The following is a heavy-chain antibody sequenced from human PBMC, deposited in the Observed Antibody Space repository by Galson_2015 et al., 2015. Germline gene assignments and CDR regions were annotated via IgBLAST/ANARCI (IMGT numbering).Heavy chain of an antibody. J-gene: IGHJ6*02. CDR3: AKDPPFGVVISYYFGMDV. Sequence: SLRLSCAASGFTFSSYAMSWVRQAPGKGLEWVSAISGSGGSTYYADSVKGRFTISRDNSKNTLYLQMNSLRAEDTAVYYCAKDPPFGVVISYYFGMDVWGQGTTVTVSS. V-gene: IGHV3-23*01. CDR2: ISGSGGST. CDR1: GFTFSSYA. D-gene: IGHD3-3*01.